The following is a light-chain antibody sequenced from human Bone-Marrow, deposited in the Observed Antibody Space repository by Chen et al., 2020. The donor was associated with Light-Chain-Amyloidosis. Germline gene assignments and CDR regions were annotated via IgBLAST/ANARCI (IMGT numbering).Light chain of an antibody. CDR2: GSS. V-gene: IGKV3-20*01. Sequence: EMVWTHTPGTLAVSPGEGANLSCRARQTISSNYLTWYQQKFGQAPRLLIYGSSSRATGIPDRFTGSGSGTDFTLTINRLEPDDFAMYYCQQYGTSPLTFGGGTKVEIK. CDR1: QTISSNY. J-gene: IGKJ4*01. CDR3: QQYGTSPLT.